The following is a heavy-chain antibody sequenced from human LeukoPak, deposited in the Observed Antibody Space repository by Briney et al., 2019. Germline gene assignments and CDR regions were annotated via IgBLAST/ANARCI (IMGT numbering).Heavy chain of an antibody. J-gene: IGHJ5*02. D-gene: IGHD6-13*01. CDR3: ARGVAAAGYNWFDP. CDR1: GGSISSGGYS. Sequence: PSETLSLTCAVSGGSISSGGYSWSWIRQPPGKGLEWIGYIYHSGSTYYNPSLKSRVTISVDTSKNQLSLKLSSVTAADTAVYYCARGVAAAGYNWFDPWGQGTLVTVSS. V-gene: IGHV4-30-4*07. CDR2: IYHSGST.